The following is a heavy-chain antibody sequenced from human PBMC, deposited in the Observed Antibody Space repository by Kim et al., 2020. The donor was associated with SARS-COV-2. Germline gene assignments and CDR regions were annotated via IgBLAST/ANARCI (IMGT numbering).Heavy chain of an antibody. Sequence: GGSLRLSCAASGFTFSSYSMNWVRQAPGKGLEWVSSISSSSSYIYYADSVKGRFTISRDNAKNSLYLQMNSLRAEDTAVYYCARATTIAVAGNDYWGQGTLVTVSS. J-gene: IGHJ4*02. V-gene: IGHV3-21*01. CDR2: ISSSSSYI. CDR1: GFTFSSYS. CDR3: ARATTIAVAGNDY. D-gene: IGHD6-19*01.